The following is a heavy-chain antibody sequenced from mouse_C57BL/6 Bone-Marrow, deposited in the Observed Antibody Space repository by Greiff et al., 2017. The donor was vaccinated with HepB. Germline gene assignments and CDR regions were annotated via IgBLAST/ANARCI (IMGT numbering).Heavy chain of an antibody. J-gene: IGHJ2*01. Sequence: EVQLVESGGGLVQPGGSLSLSCAASGFTFTDYYMSWVRQPPGKALEWLGFIRNKANGYTTEYSASVKGRFTISRDNSQSILYLQMNALRAEDSATYYCARLYYYGSSDYWGQGTTLTVSS. CDR2: IRNKANGYTT. D-gene: IGHD1-1*01. V-gene: IGHV7-3*01. CDR1: GFTFTDYY. CDR3: ARLYYYGSSDY.